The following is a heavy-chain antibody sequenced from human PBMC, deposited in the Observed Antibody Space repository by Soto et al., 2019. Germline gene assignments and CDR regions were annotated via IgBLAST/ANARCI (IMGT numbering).Heavy chain of an antibody. Sequence: SETMSLTCPVSGGYISSYYWTWIRQPPGNVLDWIGYIYYSGSTNSNRPLKRRVTISVDKSKNQFSLKLRSVTAADTAVYYCASGYDIYYFDYWGEGTLVTVSS. CDR1: GGYISSYY. CDR3: ASGYDIYYFDY. V-gene: IGHV4-59*01. CDR2: IYYSGST. D-gene: IGHD5-12*01. J-gene: IGHJ4*02.